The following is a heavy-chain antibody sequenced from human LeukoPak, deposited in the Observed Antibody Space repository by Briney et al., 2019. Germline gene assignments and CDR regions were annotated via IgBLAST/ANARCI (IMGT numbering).Heavy chain of an antibody. D-gene: IGHD6-13*01. Sequence: NPSETLSLTCTVSGGSISSYYWSWIRQPPGKGLEWIGYIYYSGSTNYNPSLKSRATISVDTSKNQFSLKLSSVTAADTAVYYCARNLGGSSWVFDYWGQGTLVTASS. CDR2: IYYSGST. CDR3: ARNLGGSSWVFDY. J-gene: IGHJ4*02. V-gene: IGHV4-59*01. CDR1: GGSISSYY.